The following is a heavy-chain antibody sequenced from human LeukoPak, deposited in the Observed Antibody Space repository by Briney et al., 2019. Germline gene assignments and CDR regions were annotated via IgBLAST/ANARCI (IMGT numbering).Heavy chain of an antibody. CDR1: GGSISSYY. V-gene: IGHV4-59*01. CDR3: ARGNRSGWYVPDY. J-gene: IGHJ4*02. D-gene: IGHD6-19*01. CDR2: IYYSGST. Sequence: SSETLSLTCTVSGGSISSYYWSWIRQPPGKGLEWIGYIYYSGSTNYNPSLKSRVTISVDTSKNQFSLKLSSVTAADTAVYYCARGNRSGWYVPDYWGQGTLVTVSS.